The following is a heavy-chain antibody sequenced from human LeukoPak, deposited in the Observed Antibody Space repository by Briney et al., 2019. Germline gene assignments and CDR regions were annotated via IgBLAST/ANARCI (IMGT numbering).Heavy chain of an antibody. J-gene: IGHJ6*04. V-gene: IGHV3-30*18. CDR2: ISYDGSDK. Sequence: GRSLRLSCAASGFTFSNYAMHWVRQTPGKGLEWVAVISYDGSDKYYADSVKGRFTISRDNAKNSLYLQMNSLRAEDTAVYYCAELGITMIGGVWGKGTTVTISS. D-gene: IGHD3-10*02. CDR1: GFTFSNYA. CDR3: AELGITMIGGV.